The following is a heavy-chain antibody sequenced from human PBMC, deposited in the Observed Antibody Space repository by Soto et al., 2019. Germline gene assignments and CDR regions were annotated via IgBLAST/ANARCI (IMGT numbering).Heavy chain of an antibody. J-gene: IGHJ4*02. CDR3: ARDRKTYYDFWSGYPPFDY. CDR2: ISAYNGNT. CDR1: GYTFTSYG. V-gene: IGHV1-18*01. D-gene: IGHD3-3*01. Sequence: QVQLVQSGAEVKKPGASVKVSCKASGYTFTSYGISWVRQAPGQGLEWMGWISAYNGNTNYAQKLQGRVTMTTDTSTRTAYMELRSLRSDDTAVYYCARDRKTYYDFWSGYPPFDYWGQGTLVTVSS.